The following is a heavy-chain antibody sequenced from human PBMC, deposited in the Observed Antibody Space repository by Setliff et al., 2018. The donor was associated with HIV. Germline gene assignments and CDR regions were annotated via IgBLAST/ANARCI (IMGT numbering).Heavy chain of an antibody. CDR3: ASRVYYYDSSGYLREEGFDP. J-gene: IGHJ5*02. V-gene: IGHV4-39*01. Sequence: KASETLSLTCTVSGGSISNSRYYWSWIRPPPGKGLEWIGSIYYSGSTYYNPSLKSRVTISVDTSKNPFSLKLSSVTAADAAVYYCASRVYYYDSSGYLREEGFDPWGQGTLVTVSS. D-gene: IGHD3-22*01. CDR2: IYYSGST. CDR1: GGSISNSRYY.